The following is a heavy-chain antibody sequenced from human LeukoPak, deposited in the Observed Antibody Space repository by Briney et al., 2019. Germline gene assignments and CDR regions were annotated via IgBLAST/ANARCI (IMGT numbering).Heavy chain of an antibody. CDR1: GYTFTSYD. CDR3: ARASEDYYDSSGYLDPDAFDI. D-gene: IGHD3-22*01. Sequence: ASVKVSCKASGYTFTSYDINWVRQATGQGLEWMGWMNPNSGNTGYAQKFQGRVTITRNTSISTAYMELSSLRSEDTAVDYCARASEDYYDSSGYLDPDAFDIWGQGTMVTVSS. CDR2: MNPNSGNT. V-gene: IGHV1-8*03. J-gene: IGHJ3*02.